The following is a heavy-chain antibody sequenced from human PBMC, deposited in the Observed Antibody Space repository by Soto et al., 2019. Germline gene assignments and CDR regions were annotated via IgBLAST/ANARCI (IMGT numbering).Heavy chain of an antibody. CDR2: FYSGGKT. Sequence: EVQLVESGGGLVQPGGSLRLSCSASGFTVSSSYINWVRQAPGKGLEWVSTFYSGGKTYYADSVKGRFTISRHSSENTLYLQMNSLRSEDTAVYYWARAGQYCTTGTCYPASMGVWGEGTPVTVSS. V-gene: IGHV3-53*04. CDR1: GFTVSSSY. D-gene: IGHD2-15*01. CDR3: ARAGQYCTTGTCYPASMGV. J-gene: IGHJ6*04.